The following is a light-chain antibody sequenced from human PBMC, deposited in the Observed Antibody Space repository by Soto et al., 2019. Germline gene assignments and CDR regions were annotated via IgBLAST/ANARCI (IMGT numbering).Light chain of an antibody. V-gene: IGLV2-23*01. CDR2: EGS. J-gene: IGLJ1*01. CDR1: SSDVGNYNL. CDR3: CSYAGSSTYV. Sequence: QSVLTQPASVSGSPGQSITISCTGTSSDVGNYNLVSWYQQHPGKAPKLMIYEGSKRPSGASNRFSGSKSGNTASLTIPILQAEDEADYYCCSYAGSSTYVFGTGTKVTVL.